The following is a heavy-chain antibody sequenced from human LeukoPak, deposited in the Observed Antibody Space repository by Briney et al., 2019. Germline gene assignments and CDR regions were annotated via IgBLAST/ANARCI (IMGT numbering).Heavy chain of an antibody. CDR1: GSSFSTYW. CDR2: IKQDGSEK. CDR3: TRRASNYDFWSGYNV. Sequence: GGSLRLSCAASGSSFSTYWMIWVRQAPGKGLEWVASIKQDGSEKYYVDSVKGRFTITRDNARNSMSLQMNSLRAEDTAIYYCTRRASNYDFWSGYNVWGKGTTVTVSS. J-gene: IGHJ6*04. D-gene: IGHD3-3*01. V-gene: IGHV3-7*01.